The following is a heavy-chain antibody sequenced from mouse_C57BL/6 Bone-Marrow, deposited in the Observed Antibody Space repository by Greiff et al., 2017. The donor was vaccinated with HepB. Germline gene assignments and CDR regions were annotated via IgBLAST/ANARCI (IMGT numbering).Heavy chain of an antibody. CDR1: GFTFSNYW. J-gene: IGHJ3*01. CDR3: TGRGYYGSSWFAY. CDR2: IRLKSDNYAT. Sequence: EVQLQESGGGLVQPGGSMKLSCVASGFTFSNYWMNWVRQSPEKGLEWVAQIRLKSDNYATHYAESVKGRFTISRDDSKSSVYLQMNNLRAEDTGIYYCTGRGYYGSSWFAYWGQGTLVTVSA. D-gene: IGHD1-1*01. V-gene: IGHV6-3*01.